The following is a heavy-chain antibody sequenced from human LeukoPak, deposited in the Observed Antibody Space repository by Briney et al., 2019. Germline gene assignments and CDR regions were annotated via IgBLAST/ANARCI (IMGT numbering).Heavy chain of an antibody. CDR1: GFTFSSYA. V-gene: IGHV3-30-3*01. CDR2: ISYDGSNK. J-gene: IGHJ4*02. CDR3: ASITYYYDSSGYYDPTS. D-gene: IGHD3-22*01. Sequence: GGSLRLSCAASGFTFSSYAMSWVRQAPGKGLEWVAVISYDGSNKYYADSVKGRFTISRDNSKNTLYLQMNSLRAEDTAVYYCASITYYYDSSGYYDPTSWGQGTLVTVSS.